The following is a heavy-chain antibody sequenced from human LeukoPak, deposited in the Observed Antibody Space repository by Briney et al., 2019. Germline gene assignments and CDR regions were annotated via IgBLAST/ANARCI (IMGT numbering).Heavy chain of an antibody. V-gene: IGHV4-34*01. CDR1: GGSFSGYY. CDR2: INHSGST. Sequence: SETLSLTCAVYGGSFSGYYWSWIRQPPGKGLEWIGEINHSGSTNYNPSLKSRVTISVDTSKNQFSLKLSSVTAADTAVYYCARRGYSGLYWGPGTLVTVSS. J-gene: IGHJ4*02. CDR3: ARRGYSGLY. D-gene: IGHD1-26*01.